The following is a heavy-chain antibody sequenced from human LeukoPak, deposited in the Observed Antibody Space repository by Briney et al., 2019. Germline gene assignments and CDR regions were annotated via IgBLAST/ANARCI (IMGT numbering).Heavy chain of an antibody. CDR2: ISSSSSYI. J-gene: IGHJ3*02. D-gene: IGHD1-26*01. Sequence: GGSLRLSCAASGFTFSSYSMNWVRQAPGKGLEWVSYISSSSSYIYYADSVKGRFTISRDNAKNSLYLQMNSLRAEDTAVYYCARAMLGATYDAFDIWGQGTMVTVSS. V-gene: IGHV3-21*05. CDR1: GFTFSSYS. CDR3: ARAMLGATYDAFDI.